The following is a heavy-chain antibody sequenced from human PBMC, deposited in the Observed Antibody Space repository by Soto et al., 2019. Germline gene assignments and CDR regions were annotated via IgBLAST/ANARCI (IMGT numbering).Heavy chain of an antibody. CDR3: ASLNYYDSSPFDY. Sequence: SETLSLTCTVSGGSISSGDYYWSWIRQPPGKGLEWIGYIYYSGSTYYNPSLKSRVTISVDTSKNQFSLKLSSVTAADTAVYYCASLNYYDSSPFDYWGQGTLVTVSS. CDR2: IYYSGST. D-gene: IGHD3-22*01. J-gene: IGHJ4*02. V-gene: IGHV4-30-4*01. CDR1: GGSISSGDYY.